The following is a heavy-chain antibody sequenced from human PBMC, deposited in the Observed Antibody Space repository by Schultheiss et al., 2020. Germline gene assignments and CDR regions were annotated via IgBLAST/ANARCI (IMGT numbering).Heavy chain of an antibody. D-gene: IGHD3-22*01. CDR3: ARGQYYYDSSGLDY. Sequence: SETLSLTCAVYGESFSGYYWTWIRQPLGKRPEWIGEINHSGNTNYNPTLKSRVSTVVDTSKKQFSLRLRSVTAADTAVYYCARGQYYYDSSGLDYWGQGTLVTVSS. CDR1: GESFSGYY. CDR2: INHSGNT. J-gene: IGHJ4*02. V-gene: IGHV4-34*01.